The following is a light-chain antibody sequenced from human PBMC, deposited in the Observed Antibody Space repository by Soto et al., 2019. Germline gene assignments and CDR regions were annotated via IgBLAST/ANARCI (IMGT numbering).Light chain of an antibody. V-gene: IGKV3-11*01. CDR1: QSIDSY. J-gene: IGKJ5*01. Sequence: EIVLTQSPATLSLSPGQRATLSCRASQSIDSYLGWYQQKPGQAPRLLIYDMFNRATGIPARFSGSGSGTDFTLTISSLEPEDFALYYCQQRRGWPVTFGQGTRLEIK. CDR3: QQRRGWPVT. CDR2: DMF.